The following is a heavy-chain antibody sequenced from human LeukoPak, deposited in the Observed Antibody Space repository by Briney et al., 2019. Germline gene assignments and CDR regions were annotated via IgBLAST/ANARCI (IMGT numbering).Heavy chain of an antibody. J-gene: IGHJ4*02. CDR2: ISSSSSYI. CDR3: ARGLDNYGYKFDY. CDR1: GFTFSRNS. V-gene: IGHV3-21*06. D-gene: IGHD5-18*01. Sequence: AGGSLRLSCAGSGFTFSRNSMNWVRQAPRKGLEWVSSISSSSSYIYYADSVKGRFTISRDNAENSLYLQMNSLRAEDTAVYYCARGLDNYGYKFDYWGQGTLVTVSS.